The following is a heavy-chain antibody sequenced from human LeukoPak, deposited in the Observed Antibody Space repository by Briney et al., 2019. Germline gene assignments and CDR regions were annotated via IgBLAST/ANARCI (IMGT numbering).Heavy chain of an antibody. V-gene: IGHV1-2*02. CDR2: INHNSGGT. D-gene: IGHD3-22*01. CDR1: GYTFTGYY. J-gene: IGHJ4*02. CDR3: ARDPGYYDSRGYPVFGY. Sequence: ASVKVSCKASGYTFTGYYMHWVRQAPGQGLELMGWINHNSGGTNYAQKFQGRVTMTRDTSISTAYIELSRLRSDDTAVYYCARDPGYYDSRGYPVFGYWGQGTLVTVSS.